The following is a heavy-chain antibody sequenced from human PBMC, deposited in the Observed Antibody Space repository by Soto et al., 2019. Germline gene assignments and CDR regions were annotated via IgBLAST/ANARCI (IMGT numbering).Heavy chain of an antibody. D-gene: IGHD6-13*01. V-gene: IGHV5-51*01. J-gene: IGHJ6*02. Sequence: GESLKISCKGSGYSFTSYWIGWVRQMPGKGLEWMGIIYPGDSDTRYSPSFQGQVTISANKSISTAYLQWSSLKASDTAMYYCARQKDSSSWRYYYGMDVWGQGTTVTVSS. CDR3: ARQKDSSSWRYYYGMDV. CDR2: IYPGDSDT. CDR1: GYSFTSYW.